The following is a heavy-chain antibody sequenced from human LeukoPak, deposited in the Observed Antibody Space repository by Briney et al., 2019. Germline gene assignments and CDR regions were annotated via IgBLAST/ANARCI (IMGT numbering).Heavy chain of an antibody. J-gene: IGHJ6*02. Sequence: SVKVSCKASGGTFSSYAISWVRQAPGQGLEWMGRIIPILGIANYAQKFQGRVTITADKSTSTAYMELSSLRSEDTAVYYCARDSPSNDYADHYYYYGMDVWGQGTTVTVSS. D-gene: IGHD4-17*01. V-gene: IGHV1-69*04. CDR3: ARDSPSNDYADHYYYYGMDV. CDR1: GGTFSSYA. CDR2: IIPILGIA.